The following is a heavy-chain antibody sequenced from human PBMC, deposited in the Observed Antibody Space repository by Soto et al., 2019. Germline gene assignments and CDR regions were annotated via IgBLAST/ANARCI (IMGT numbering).Heavy chain of an antibody. CDR2: INPNSGGT. CDR3: ARDHLPHKPGYSSGWPDIGGMDV. J-gene: IGHJ6*02. V-gene: IGHV1-2*04. Sequence: ASVKVSCKASGYTFTGYYMHWVRQAPGQGLEWMGWINPNSGGTNYAQKFQGWVTMTRDTSISTAYMELSRLRSDDTAVYYCARDHLPHKPGYSSGWPDIGGMDVWGQGTTVTVSS. CDR1: GYTFTGYY. D-gene: IGHD6-19*01.